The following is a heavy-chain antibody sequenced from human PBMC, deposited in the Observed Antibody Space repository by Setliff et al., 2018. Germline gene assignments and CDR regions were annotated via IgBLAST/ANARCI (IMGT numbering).Heavy chain of an antibody. J-gene: IGHJ4*02. Sequence: SETLSLTCTISGGSINGHYWSWIRQPPGKGLEWIGNIYYTGKTNYNHSLKSRVTISVDTSKNQFTLKVNSVTAADTAVYYCARSSPSGDSYGPLDYWGQGMLVTVSS. CDR2: IYYTGKT. CDR3: ARSSPSGDSYGPLDY. V-gene: IGHV4-59*11. CDR1: GGSINGHY. D-gene: IGHD5-18*01.